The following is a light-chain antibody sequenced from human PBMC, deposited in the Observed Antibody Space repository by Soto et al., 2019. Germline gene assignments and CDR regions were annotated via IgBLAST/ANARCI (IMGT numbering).Light chain of an antibody. CDR1: QSISIN. V-gene: IGKV3-15*01. CDR3: QQYKNWIT. Sequence: DIVMTQSPATLSVSPGERAILSCRASQSISINLAWYQPKPGQAPRLLIYAASNRATGVPARFSGSGSGTESTLTISSLQSEDFAVDYCQQYKNWITFGQGTRLEIK. J-gene: IGKJ5*01. CDR2: AAS.